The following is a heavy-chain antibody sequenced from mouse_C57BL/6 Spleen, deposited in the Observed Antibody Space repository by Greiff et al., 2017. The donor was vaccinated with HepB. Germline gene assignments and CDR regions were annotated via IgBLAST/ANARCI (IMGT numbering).Heavy chain of an antibody. V-gene: IGHV1-75*01. Sequence: RAGPELVKPGWGGRGSGKSSGCTFTDYYINWVNQRPGQGLEWIGWIFPGSGSTYYNEKFKGKATLTVDKSSSTAYMLLSSLTSEDSAVYFCARSKGYYNAMDYWGQGTSVTVSS. CDR2: IFPGSGST. CDR3: ARSKGYYNAMDY. CDR1: GCTFTDYY. D-gene: IGHD2-2*01. J-gene: IGHJ4*01.